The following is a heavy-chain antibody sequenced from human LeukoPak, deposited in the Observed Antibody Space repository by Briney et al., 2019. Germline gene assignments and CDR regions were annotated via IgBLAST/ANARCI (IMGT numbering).Heavy chain of an antibody. J-gene: IGHJ4*02. Sequence: GGSLRLSCAASGFTLRNHTMNWVRQAPGKGLEWVSSISSRSDYLYYADSVKGRFTISRDNAKNSLFLQMNSLTVEDTAIYYCARGVATVVPWGQGTLVTVSS. D-gene: IGHD5-12*01. CDR1: GFTLRNHT. CDR3: ARGVATVVP. V-gene: IGHV3-21*04. CDR2: ISSRSDYL.